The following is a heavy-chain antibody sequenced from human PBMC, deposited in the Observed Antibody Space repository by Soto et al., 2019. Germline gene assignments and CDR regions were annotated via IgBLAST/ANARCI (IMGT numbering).Heavy chain of an antibody. CDR1: DGSIRGYY. V-gene: IGHV4-59*01. D-gene: IGHD4-4*01. CDR3: ARGASNWQYFDY. Sequence: PSETLSLTCTVSDGSIRGYYWSWIRQPPGKGLEWIGYFHYSGISNYNSSLKSRVTMSLDTSKNQLSLKLSSVSAADTAIYYCARGASNWQYFDYWGQGAMLTVYS. J-gene: IGHJ4*02. CDR2: FHYSGIS.